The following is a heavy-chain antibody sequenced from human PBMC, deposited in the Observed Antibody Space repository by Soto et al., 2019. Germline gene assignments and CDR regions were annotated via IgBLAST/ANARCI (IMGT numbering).Heavy chain of an antibody. V-gene: IGHV1-24*01. CDR3: ATGSGGPSTSSTLWAFDI. D-gene: IGHD2-2*01. Sequence: ASVKVSCKVSGYTLTELSMHWVRQAPGKGLEWKGGFDPEDGETIYAQKFQGRVTMTEDTSTDTAYMELSSLRSEDTAVYYCATGSGGPSTSSTLWAFDIWGQGTMVTVSS. CDR1: GYTLTELS. J-gene: IGHJ3*02. CDR2: FDPEDGET.